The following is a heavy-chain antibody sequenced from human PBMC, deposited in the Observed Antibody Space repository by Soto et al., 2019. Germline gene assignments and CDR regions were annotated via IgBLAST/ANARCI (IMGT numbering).Heavy chain of an antibody. CDR2: ISYDGSNK. V-gene: IGHV3-30*03. CDR1: GFTFSSYG. Sequence: QVQLVESGGGVVQPGRSLRLSCAASGFTFSSYGMHWVRQAPGKGLEWVAVISYDGSNKYYADSVKGRFTISRDNSKNKLYLQMNSLSAEDTAVYYCATVRGYSGSHFAYWGQGTLVTVSS. J-gene: IGHJ4*02. D-gene: IGHD1-26*01. CDR3: ATVRGYSGSHFAY.